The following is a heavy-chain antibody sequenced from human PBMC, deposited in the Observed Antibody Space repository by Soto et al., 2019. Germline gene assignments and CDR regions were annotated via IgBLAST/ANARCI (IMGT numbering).Heavy chain of an antibody. D-gene: IGHD3-22*01. CDR1: GGSISSGGYY. J-gene: IGHJ4*02. V-gene: IGHV4-31*03. CDR3: ASQDYDKSVYYFDY. Sequence: SETLSLTCTVSGGSISSGGYYWSWIRQHPGKGLEWVGYIYYDGGTYYNPPLKSRVTISLDTSKNQFSLNLSSVTAADTAIYYCASQDYDKSVYYFDYWGRGTLVTVSS. CDR2: IYYDGGT.